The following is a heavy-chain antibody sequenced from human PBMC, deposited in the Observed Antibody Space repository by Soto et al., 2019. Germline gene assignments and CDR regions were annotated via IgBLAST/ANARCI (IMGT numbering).Heavy chain of an antibody. V-gene: IGHV4-59*01. J-gene: IGHJ4*02. CDR2: LYYSEIT. CDR3: ARGAYDSSVYYNEPFDS. D-gene: IGHD3-22*01. Sequence: KSSETLSLTCTVSGGLISNYYWSWIRQTPGKGLEWIGYLYYSEITKYNPSLQSRVTISVDTSNQLSLKLTSVTAADTAVYYCARGAYDSSVYYNEPFDSWGQGTLVTVSS. CDR1: GGLISNYY.